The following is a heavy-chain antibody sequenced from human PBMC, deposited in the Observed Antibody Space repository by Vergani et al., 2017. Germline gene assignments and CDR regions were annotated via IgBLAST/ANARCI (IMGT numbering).Heavy chain of an antibody. V-gene: IGHV1-69*12. J-gene: IGHJ4*02. D-gene: IGHD2-2*01. Sequence: QVQLVHSGAEVKKPGSSVKVSCKAPGGTFSSYAISWVRQAPGQGLEWMGGIIPMFGTANYAQKFQGRVTITADEFTSTAYMELSSLRSEDTAVYYCARDSEGCSSTSCYQSVDYWGQGTLVTVSS. CDR2: IIPMFGTA. CDR1: GGTFSSYA. CDR3: ARDSEGCSSTSCYQSVDY.